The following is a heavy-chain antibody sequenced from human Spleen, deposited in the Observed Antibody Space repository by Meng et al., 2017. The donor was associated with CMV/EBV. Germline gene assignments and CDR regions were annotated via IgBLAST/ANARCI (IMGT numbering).Heavy chain of an antibody. D-gene: IGHD3-3*01. CDR2: IRSKTNNYAT. Sequence: GESLKISCAASGFNLTGSTMHWVRQASGKGLEWVGRIRSKTNNYATEYAASVKGRFTISRDDSKNTAFLQMNSLKIEDTAIYYCTVTLYYDFWSGFYNGDYWGQGTLVTVSS. CDR3: TVTLYYDFWSGFYNGDY. V-gene: IGHV3-73*01. J-gene: IGHJ4*02. CDR1: GFNLTGST.